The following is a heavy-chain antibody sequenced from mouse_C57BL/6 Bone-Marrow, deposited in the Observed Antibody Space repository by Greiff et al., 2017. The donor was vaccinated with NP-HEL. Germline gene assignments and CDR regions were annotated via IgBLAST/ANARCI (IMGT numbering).Heavy chain of an antibody. D-gene: IGHD1-1*01. Sequence: QVQLKESGPGLVQPSQSLSITCTVSGFSLTSYGVHWVRQSPGKGLEWLGVIWSGGSTDYNAAFISRLSISKDNSKSQVFFKMNSLQADDTAIYYCARRIITTVRGYAMDYWGQGTSVTVSS. CDR1: GFSLTSYG. V-gene: IGHV2-2*01. CDR2: IWSGGST. CDR3: ARRIITTVRGYAMDY. J-gene: IGHJ4*01.